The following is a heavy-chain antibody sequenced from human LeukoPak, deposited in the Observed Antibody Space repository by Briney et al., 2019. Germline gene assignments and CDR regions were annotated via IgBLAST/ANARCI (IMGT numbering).Heavy chain of an antibody. Sequence: SVKVSCKPSVRTFSSYAISWVRQAPGRGLEWMGGIIPIFGTANYAQKFQGRVTITADESTSTAYMELSSLRSEDTAVYYCARVQITDSRGRGIGVYYYYYIDVWGKGTTVTVSS. V-gene: IGHV1-69*01. J-gene: IGHJ6*03. CDR3: ARVQITDSRGRGIGVYYYYYIDV. D-gene: IGHD6-19*01. CDR1: VRTFSSYA. CDR2: IIPIFGTA.